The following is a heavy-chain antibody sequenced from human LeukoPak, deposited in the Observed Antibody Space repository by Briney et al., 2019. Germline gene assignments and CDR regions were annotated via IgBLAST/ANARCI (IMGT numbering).Heavy chain of an antibody. CDR1: GGSISSNLYY. V-gene: IGHV4-39*01. CDR3: ARSRHAGNPNKWWFDP. J-gene: IGHJ5*02. CDR2: RYYSGST. D-gene: IGHD4-23*01. Sequence: SETLSLTCTVSGGSISSNLYYWGWIRPPPGQGLEWIGSRYYSGSTYYNPSLKTRVTLSVDTSKNQFSLKLSPVTAADTAVYYCARSRHAGNPNKWWFDPWGQGTLVTVSS.